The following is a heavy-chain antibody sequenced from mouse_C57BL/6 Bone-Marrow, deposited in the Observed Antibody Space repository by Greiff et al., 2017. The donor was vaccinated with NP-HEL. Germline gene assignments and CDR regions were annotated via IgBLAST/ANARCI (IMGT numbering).Heavy chain of an antibody. CDR3: ARHDGYTYYFDY. J-gene: IGHJ2*01. CDR1: GFTFSSYG. Sequence: EVMLVESGGDLVKPGGSLKLSCAASGFTFSSYGMSWVRQTPDKRLEWVATISSGGSYTYYPDSVKGRFTNSRDNAKNTLYLQMSSLKSEDTAMYYCARHDGYTYYFDYWGQGTTLTVSS. CDR2: ISSGGSYT. V-gene: IGHV5-6*01. D-gene: IGHD2-3*01.